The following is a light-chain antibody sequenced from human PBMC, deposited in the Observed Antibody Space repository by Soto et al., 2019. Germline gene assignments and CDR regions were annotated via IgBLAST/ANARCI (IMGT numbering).Light chain of an antibody. V-gene: IGKV3-15*01. Sequence: EIVMTQSPATLSVSPREKATLSCRASQRVGITLAWYQHKPGQAPRLLRYCRSARASGIPDRFSGSGSGTEFTLTISRLQAEDFAVYYCQDYKNWPLFGQGTRLEIK. CDR2: CRS. CDR3: QDYKNWPL. CDR1: QRVGIT. J-gene: IGKJ5*01.